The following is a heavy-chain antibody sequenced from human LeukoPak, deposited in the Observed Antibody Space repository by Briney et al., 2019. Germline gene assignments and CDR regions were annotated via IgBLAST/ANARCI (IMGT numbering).Heavy chain of an antibody. V-gene: IGHV4-39*07. CDR3: ARDSGTTGEVKFDP. CDR2: IYYRGNT. D-gene: IGHD3-10*01. Sequence: SETLSLTCTVSGASISTRGYYWGWIRQPPGNGLEWIGTIYYRGNTYYNPSLEGRVTMSVDTSKNQFSLKLSSVTAADTAVYYCARDSGTTGEVKFDPWGQGTLVTVSS. CDR1: GASISTRGYY. J-gene: IGHJ5*02.